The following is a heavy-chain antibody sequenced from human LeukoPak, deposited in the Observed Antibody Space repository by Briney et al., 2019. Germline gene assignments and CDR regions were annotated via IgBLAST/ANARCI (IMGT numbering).Heavy chain of an antibody. CDR1: GFTFSSYG. CDR2: ISYDESNK. CDR3: AKAKAVAGLDY. J-gene: IGHJ4*02. V-gene: IGHV3-30*18. Sequence: GGSLRLSCAASGFTFSSYGMHWVRQAPGKGLEWVAVISYDESNKYYADSVKGRSTISRDNSKNTLYLQMNSLRAEDTAVYYCAKAKAVAGLDYWGQGTLVTVSP. D-gene: IGHD6-19*01.